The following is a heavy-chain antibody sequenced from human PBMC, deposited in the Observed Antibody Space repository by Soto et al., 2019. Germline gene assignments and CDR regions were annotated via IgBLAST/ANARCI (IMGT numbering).Heavy chain of an antibody. D-gene: IGHD4-17*01. CDR3: ARALRGSTVTTFDY. CDR1: GGSISSGGYS. CDR2: IYHSGST. V-gene: IGHV4-30-2*01. J-gene: IGHJ4*02. Sequence: TLSLTCAVSGGSISSGGYSWSWIRQPPGKGLEWIGYIYHSGSTYYNPSLKSRVTISVDRSKNQFSLKLSSVTAADTAVYYCARALRGSTVTTFDYWGQGTLVTGSS.